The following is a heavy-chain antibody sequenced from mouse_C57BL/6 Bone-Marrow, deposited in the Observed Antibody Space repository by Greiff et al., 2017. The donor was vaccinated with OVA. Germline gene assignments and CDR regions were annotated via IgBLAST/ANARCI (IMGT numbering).Heavy chain of an antibody. J-gene: IGHJ3*01. CDR2: IHPNSGST. CDR3: ALYDYAWFAY. V-gene: IGHV1-64*01. D-gene: IGHD2-4*01. Sequence: VQLQQSGAELAKPGASVKLSCKASGYTFTSYWMHWVKQRPGQGLEWIGMIHPNSGSTNYNEKFKSKATLTVDKSSSTAYMQLSSLTSEDSAVYYCALYDYAWFAYWGQGTLVTVSA. CDR1: GYTFTSYW.